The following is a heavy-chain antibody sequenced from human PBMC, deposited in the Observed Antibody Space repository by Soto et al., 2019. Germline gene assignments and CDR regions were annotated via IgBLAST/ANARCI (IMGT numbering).Heavy chain of an antibody. CDR3: AREAGVYGSGSYGMDV. D-gene: IGHD3-10*01. Sequence: QVQLVESGGGVVQPGRSLRLSCAASGFTFSSYSMHWVRQAPGKGLEWGAVITYDGSDKYYADSVKGRFTISRDNAKNTLYLQMNRLRAEDTAVYYCAREAGVYGSGSYGMDVWGQGTTVTVSS. V-gene: IGHV3-30-3*01. CDR2: ITYDGSDK. J-gene: IGHJ6*02. CDR1: GFTFSSYS.